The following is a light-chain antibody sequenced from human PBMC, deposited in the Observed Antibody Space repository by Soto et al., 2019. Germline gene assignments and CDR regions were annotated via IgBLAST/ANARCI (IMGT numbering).Light chain of an antibody. CDR1: QSVSSS. Sequence: DIQMTQSPSSMSASVGDRVTITCRASQSVSSSLNWYQQKPGKAPKLLIYAASSLQTGVPSRFSGSGSGTDFTLTISCLQSEDFATYYCQQYYSYPPTFGQGTKVDIK. J-gene: IGKJ1*01. CDR3: QQYYSYPPT. CDR2: AAS. V-gene: IGKV1-39*01.